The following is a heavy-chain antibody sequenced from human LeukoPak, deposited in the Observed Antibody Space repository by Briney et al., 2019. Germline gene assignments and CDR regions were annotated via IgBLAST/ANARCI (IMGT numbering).Heavy chain of an antibody. CDR2: IFYSGST. Sequence: SETLSLTCTVSGGYISGYYWSWIRQPPGKGLEWIGYIFYSGSTNYNPSLKSRVTISVDTSKNQFSLKLSSVTAADTAVYYCARMGGSGSLDYWGQGTLVTVSS. CDR1: GGYISGYY. D-gene: IGHD3-10*01. V-gene: IGHV4-59*01. CDR3: ARMGGSGSLDY. J-gene: IGHJ4*02.